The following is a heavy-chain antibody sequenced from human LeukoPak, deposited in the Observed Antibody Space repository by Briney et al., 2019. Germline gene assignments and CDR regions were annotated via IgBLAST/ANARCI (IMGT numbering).Heavy chain of an antibody. V-gene: IGHV3-11*01. J-gene: IGHJ4*02. CDR3: TGDPRRLDY. CDR2: ISPSGTDI. Sequence: GGSLRLSCAVSRFTFTDTYMTWIRQAPGKGLESLSYISPSGTDISYVDSVKGRFTISRDNAKNSLYLQMNSLRAEDTAVYYCTGDPRRLDYWGQGTLVTVSS. CDR1: RFTFTDTY.